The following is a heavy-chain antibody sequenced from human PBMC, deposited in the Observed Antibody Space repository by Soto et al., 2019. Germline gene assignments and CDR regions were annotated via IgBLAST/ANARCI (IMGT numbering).Heavy chain of an antibody. D-gene: IGHD2-2*01. CDR3: ARGPDIVVVPAARPDYYYYMDV. V-gene: IGHV4-34*01. Sequence: SETLSLTCAVYGGSFSGYYWSWIRQPPGKELEWIGEINHSGSTNYNPSLKSRVTISVDTSKNQFSLKLSSVTAADTAVYYCARGPDIVVVPAARPDYYYYMDVWGKGTTVTVSS. J-gene: IGHJ6*03. CDR2: INHSGST. CDR1: GGSFSGYY.